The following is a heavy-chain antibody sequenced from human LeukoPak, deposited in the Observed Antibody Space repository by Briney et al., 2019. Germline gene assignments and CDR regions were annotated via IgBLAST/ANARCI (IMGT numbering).Heavy chain of an antibody. CDR1: GGSFSGYY. J-gene: IGHJ6*02. CDR3: ARGSFDIVVVPAAVYYYYGMDV. CDR2: INHSGST. Sequence: SETLSLTCAVYGGSFSGYYWSWIRQPPGKGLEWIGEINHSGSTNYNPSLKSRVTISVDTSKNQFSLKLSSVTAADTAVYYCARGSFDIVVVPAAVYYYYGMDVWGQGTTVTVSS. V-gene: IGHV4-34*01. D-gene: IGHD2-2*01.